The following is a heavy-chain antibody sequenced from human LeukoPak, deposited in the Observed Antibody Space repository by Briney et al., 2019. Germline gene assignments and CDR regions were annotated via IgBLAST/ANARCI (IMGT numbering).Heavy chain of an antibody. CDR1: GFSFNSDW. V-gene: IGHV3-7*01. CDR2: IKHDESEK. D-gene: IGHD3-16*01. J-gene: IGHJ4*02. Sequence: GGSLRLSCAASGFSFNSDWMDWVCQAPGKGLEWVANIKHDESEKNYLDSVKGRLTISRDNAQNSLYLQMNGLRVEDTAVYYCTRRLDDWGQGTLVTVSS. CDR3: TRRLDD.